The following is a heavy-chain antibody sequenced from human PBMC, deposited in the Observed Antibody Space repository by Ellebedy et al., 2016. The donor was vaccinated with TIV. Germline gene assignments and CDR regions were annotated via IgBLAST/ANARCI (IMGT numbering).Heavy chain of an antibody. Sequence: SVKVSXKASRGTFSSYAISWVRQAPGQGLEWMGGIIPIFGTANYAQKFQGRVTITADESTSTAYMELSSLRSEDTAVYYCAREVTTGVGDYYYGMDVWGQGTTVTVSS. CDR1: RGTFSSYA. D-gene: IGHD4-11*01. V-gene: IGHV1-69*13. CDR2: IIPIFGTA. J-gene: IGHJ6*02. CDR3: AREVTTGVGDYYYGMDV.